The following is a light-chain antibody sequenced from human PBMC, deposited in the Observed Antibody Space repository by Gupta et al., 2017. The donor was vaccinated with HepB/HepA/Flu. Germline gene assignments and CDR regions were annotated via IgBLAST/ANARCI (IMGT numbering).Light chain of an antibody. J-gene: IGLJ1*01. CDR2: NDD. V-gene: IGLV1-47*02. CDR3: AACDNSLSAYV. CDR1: SSNVGRDN. Sequence: QPVLTQPPSASGTPGQRVAISCSGSSSNVGRDNVYWYRQLPGTAPKLLIYNDDRRPSGVPDRFSGSKSGTSASLAISGLRSEDEADYYCAACDNSLSAYVFGTGTWVTVL.